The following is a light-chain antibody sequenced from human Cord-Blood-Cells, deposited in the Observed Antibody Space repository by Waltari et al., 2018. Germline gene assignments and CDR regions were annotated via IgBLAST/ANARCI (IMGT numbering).Light chain of an antibody. V-gene: IGKV4-1*01. J-gene: IGKJ2*01. CDR1: QSVLYSSNNKNY. CDR2: CAS. CDR3: QQYYSTPYT. Sequence: DIVMTQSPDSLAVSLGERATINCKSSQSVLYSSNNKNYLAWYQQKPGQPPKLLIYCASTRASGVPDRFSGSGSGTDFTLTISSLQAEDVAVYYCQQYYSTPYTCGQGTKLEIK.